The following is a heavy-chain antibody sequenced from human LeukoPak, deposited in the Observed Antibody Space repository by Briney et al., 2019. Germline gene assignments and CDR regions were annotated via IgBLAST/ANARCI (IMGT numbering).Heavy chain of an antibody. CDR1: GGSISSSSYY. CDR3: ARRRVGYAFDI. D-gene: IGHD3-10*01. Sequence: SXXLSLTCTVSGGSISSSSYYWGWIRQPPGKGLEWIVSIYYSGSTYYNPSVKSRVTISEKKDKNEFSLKLSSVTAADTAVYYCARRRVGYAFDIWGQGTMVTVSS. J-gene: IGHJ3*02. CDR2: IYYSGST. V-gene: IGHV4-39*01.